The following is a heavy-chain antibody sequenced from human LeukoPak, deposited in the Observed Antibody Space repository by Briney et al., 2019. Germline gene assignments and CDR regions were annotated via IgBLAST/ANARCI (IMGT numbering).Heavy chain of an antibody. J-gene: IGHJ4*02. D-gene: IGHD6-19*01. Sequence: GGSLRLSCAASGFAFSTYSMNWVRQAPGKGLEWVSYIDTGTSTIYYADSVKGRFTISKDNAKNSLYLQMNSLRAEDTAVYYCARDSSGYSYYFDYWGQGTLVTVSS. CDR2: IDTGTSTI. V-gene: IGHV3-48*01. CDR1: GFAFSTYS. CDR3: ARDSSGYSYYFDY.